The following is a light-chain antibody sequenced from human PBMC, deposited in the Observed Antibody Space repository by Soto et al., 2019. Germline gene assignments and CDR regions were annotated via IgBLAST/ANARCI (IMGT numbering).Light chain of an antibody. CDR1: QGIRDA. V-gene: IGKV1-17*01. J-gene: IGKJ1*01. CDR3: LQHNSYPQT. CDR2: AAS. Sequence: DIQMTQSPSSLSASVGDRVTITCRASQGIRDALGWYQQKPGKAPKRLIYAASSLQSGVPSRFSGSGSGTELTLPLSSLQPEDFAPYYCLQHNSYPQTFGQGTKVEIK.